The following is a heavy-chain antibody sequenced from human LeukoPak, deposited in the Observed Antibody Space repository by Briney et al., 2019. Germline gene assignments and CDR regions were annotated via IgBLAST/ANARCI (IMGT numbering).Heavy chain of an antibody. V-gene: IGHV4-59*01. CDR3: ARDSANFWSGSPGYMDV. CDR1: GGSISSYY. D-gene: IGHD3-3*01. J-gene: IGHJ6*03. CDR2: IYYSGST. Sequence: SETLSLTCTVSGGSISSYYWSWIRQPPGKGLEWIGYIYYSGSTNYNPSLKSRVTISVDTSKNQFSLKLSSVTAADTAVYYCARDSANFWSGSPGYMDVWGKGTTVTVSS.